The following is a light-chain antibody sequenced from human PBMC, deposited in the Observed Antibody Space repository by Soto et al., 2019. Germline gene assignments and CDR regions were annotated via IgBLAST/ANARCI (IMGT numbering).Light chain of an antibody. V-gene: IGKV4-1*01. J-gene: IGKJ1*01. CDR2: WAS. Sequence: DIVMTQSPDSLAVSLGERATINCKSSQSVLYSSNNQNHLAWYQQKPGQPPKLLIYWASTRESGVPDRFSGSGSGTDFTLTISSLQAEDEAVYYCQQYYSTPWTFGQGTKVEIK. CDR1: QSVLYSSNNQNH. CDR3: QQYYSTPWT.